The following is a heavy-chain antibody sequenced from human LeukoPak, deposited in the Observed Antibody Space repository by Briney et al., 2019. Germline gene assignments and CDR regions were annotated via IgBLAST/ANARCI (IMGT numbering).Heavy chain of an antibody. CDR2: IRSSSSYI. J-gene: IGHJ4*02. V-gene: IGHV3-21*04. CDR1: GFTFSNYT. Sequence: GGSLRLSCAASGFTFSNYTMTWVRQAPGKGLEWVSSIRSSSSYIYYADSVKGRFTISRDNAKNSLYLQMNSLRAEDTAVYYCAKESPHFDYWGQGTLVTVSS. CDR3: AKESPHFDY.